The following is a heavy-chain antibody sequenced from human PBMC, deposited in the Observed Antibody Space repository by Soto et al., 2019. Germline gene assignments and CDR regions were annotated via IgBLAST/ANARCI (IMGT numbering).Heavy chain of an antibody. Sequence: QVQLVQSGAEVKKPGSSVKVSCKASGGTFSSYTISWVRQAPGQGLEWMGRIIPILGIANYAQKFQGRVTITADKSTSTAYMERSSLRSEDTAVYYCAGGGGSTSCYMSTCLDYWGQGTLVTVSS. CDR3: AGGGGSTSCYMSTCLDY. CDR2: IIPILGIA. CDR1: GGTFSSYT. V-gene: IGHV1-69*02. D-gene: IGHD2-2*02. J-gene: IGHJ4*02.